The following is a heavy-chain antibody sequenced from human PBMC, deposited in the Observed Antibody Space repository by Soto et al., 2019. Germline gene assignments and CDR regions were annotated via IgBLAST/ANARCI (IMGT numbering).Heavy chain of an antibody. CDR2: IYWDDDK. V-gene: IGHV2-5*02. CDR3: AKSLIGYYYDSSGSNWFDP. CDR1: GFSLSTSGVG. D-gene: IGHD3-22*01. J-gene: IGHJ5*02. Sequence: QITLKESGPTLVKPTQTLTLTCTFSGFSLSTSGVGVGWIRQPPGKALEWLALIYWDDDKRYSPSLKSRLTITKDTSKNQVVLTMTNMDPVDTATYYGAKSLIGYYYDSSGSNWFDPWGQGTLVTVSS.